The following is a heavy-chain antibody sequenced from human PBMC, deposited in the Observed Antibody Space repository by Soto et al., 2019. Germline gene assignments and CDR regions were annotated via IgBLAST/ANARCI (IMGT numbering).Heavy chain of an antibody. CDR1: GYTFTSYG. V-gene: IGHV1-18*01. J-gene: IGHJ4*02. CDR2: ISAYNGNT. D-gene: IGHD3-22*01. Sequence: QVQLVQSGAEVKKPGASVKVSCKASGYTFTSYGISWVRQAPGQGLEWMGWISAYNGNTNYAQKLQGRVTVTADKSTSTAYMELSSLRSEDTAVYYCARERSRYDRSGYYRPDYWGQGTLVTVSS. CDR3: ARERSRYDRSGYYRPDY.